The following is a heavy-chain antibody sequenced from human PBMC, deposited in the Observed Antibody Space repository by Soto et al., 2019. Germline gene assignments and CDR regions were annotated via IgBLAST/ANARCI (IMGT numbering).Heavy chain of an antibody. Sequence: LSLTCTVSGRSISSSNSYWGWVQQPPGKGLEGIGYIYYSGSTYYNPSLKSRVTISVDTSKNQFSLKLSSVTAADTAVYYCARALPDIVVVVAATFWFDPWGQGTLVTVSS. CDR3: ARALPDIVVVVAATFWFDP. J-gene: IGHJ5*02. V-gene: IGHV4-31*03. CDR2: IYYSGST. CDR1: GRSISSSNSY. D-gene: IGHD2-15*01.